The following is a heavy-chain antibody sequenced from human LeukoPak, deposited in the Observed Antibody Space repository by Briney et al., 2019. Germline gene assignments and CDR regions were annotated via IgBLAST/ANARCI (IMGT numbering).Heavy chain of an antibody. CDR2: IRYDGSNK. D-gene: IGHD6-6*01. CDR1: GFTFSSYG. CDR3: AKDHVLLQDY. J-gene: IGHJ4*02. Sequence: PGRSLRLSCAASGFTFSSYGMHWVRQAPGKGLEWVAFIRYDGSNKYYADSVKGRFTISRDNSKNTLYLQMNSLRAEDTAVYYCAKDHVLLQDYWGQGTLVTVSS. V-gene: IGHV3-30*02.